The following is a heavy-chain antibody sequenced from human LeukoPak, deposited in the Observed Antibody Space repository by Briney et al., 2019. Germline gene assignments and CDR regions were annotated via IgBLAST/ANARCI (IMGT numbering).Heavy chain of an antibody. CDR1: GFTFSSYS. V-gene: IGHV3-20*04. Sequence: PGGSLRLSCAASGFTFSSYSMNWVRQAPGKGLEWVSGINWNGGSTGYADSVKGRFTISRDNAKNSLYLQMNSLRAEDTAVYYCARVRKDIVVVPGAMRDTYYFDYWGQGTLVTVSS. J-gene: IGHJ4*02. CDR3: ARVRKDIVVVPGAMRDTYYFDY. D-gene: IGHD2-2*01. CDR2: INWNGGST.